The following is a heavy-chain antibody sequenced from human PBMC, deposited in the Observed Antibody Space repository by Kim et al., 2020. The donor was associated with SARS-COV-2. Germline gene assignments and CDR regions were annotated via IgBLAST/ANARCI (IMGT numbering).Heavy chain of an antibody. CDR1: GGSISSSNYY. CDR3: ARVSGSGGRKGGVFDY. V-gene: IGHV4-39*01. Sequence: SETLSLTCTVSGGSISSSNYYWGWIRQPPGKGLEWIGSIYYSGSTYYNPSLKSRVTISVDTSKNQFSLKLSSVTAADTAVYYWARVSGSGGRKGGVFDYWGQGSLVTVSS. D-gene: IGHD3-10*01. CDR2: IYYSGST. J-gene: IGHJ4*02.